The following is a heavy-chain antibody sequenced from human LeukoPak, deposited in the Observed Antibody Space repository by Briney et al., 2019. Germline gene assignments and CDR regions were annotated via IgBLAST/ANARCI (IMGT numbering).Heavy chain of an antibody. J-gene: IGHJ5*02. V-gene: IGHV4-34*01. CDR2: INHSGST. CDR3: ARHKKGIAAAKRGFDP. D-gene: IGHD6-13*01. Sequence: SETLSLTGAVYGGSFSGYYWSWIRQPPGKGLEWIGEINHSGSTNYNPSLKSRVTISVDTSKNQFSLKLSSVTAADTAVYYCARHKKGIAAAKRGFDPWGQGTLVTVSS. CDR1: GGSFSGYY.